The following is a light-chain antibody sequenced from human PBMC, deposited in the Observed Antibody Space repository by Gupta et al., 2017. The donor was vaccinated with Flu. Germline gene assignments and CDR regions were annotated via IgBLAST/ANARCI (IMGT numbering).Light chain of an antibody. V-gene: IGLV3-1*01. CDR1: RLGDKY. J-gene: IGLJ1*01. Sequence: SYDLSQPPSVSVSPGQTATITCPGDRLGDKYVAWYQQKPGQSPLLVIYQDNQRPSVIPERFSGSNAGNTATLTISGAQALDEADYYCQAWDSGASVFGAGTRVVVL. CDR3: QAWDSGASV. CDR2: QDN.